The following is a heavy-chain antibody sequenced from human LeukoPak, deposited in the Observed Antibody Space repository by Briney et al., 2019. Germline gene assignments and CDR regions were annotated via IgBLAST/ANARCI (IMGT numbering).Heavy chain of an antibody. CDR3: ARLSWQQLVPDH. V-gene: IGHV4-39*01. CDR2: IYYSGST. CDR1: GGSISSTSFY. D-gene: IGHD6-13*01. J-gene: IGHJ4*02. Sequence: SETLSLTCTVSGGSISSTSFYWGWIRQPPGKGLEWTGSIYYSGSTYHNPSLKSRVTISVDTSKNTLSLKLRSVTAADTAVYYCARLSWQQLVPDHWGQGTLVTVSS.